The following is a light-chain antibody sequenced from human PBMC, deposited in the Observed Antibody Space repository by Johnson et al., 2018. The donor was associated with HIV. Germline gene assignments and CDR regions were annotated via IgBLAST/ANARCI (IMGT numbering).Light chain of an antibody. CDR3: GTWDSSLSASYV. CDR1: SSNIGNNY. CDR2: ENT. J-gene: IGLJ1*01. Sequence: HSVLSQPPSVSAAPGQKVTISCSGSSSNIGNNYVSWYQQLPGTAPQLLIYENTKRPSGIPDRFSGSKSGTSANLGLPGPQTGDDADYYCGTWDSSLSASYVFGTGTKVTVL. V-gene: IGLV1-51*02.